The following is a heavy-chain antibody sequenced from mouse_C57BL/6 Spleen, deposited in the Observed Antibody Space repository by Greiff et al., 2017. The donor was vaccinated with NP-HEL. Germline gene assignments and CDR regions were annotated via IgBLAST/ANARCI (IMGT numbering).Heavy chain of an antibody. Sequence: QVQLQQPGAELVKPGASVKMSCKASGYTFTSYWITWVKQRPGQGLEWIGDIYPGSGSTNYNEKFKSKATLTVDTSSSTAYMQLSSLTSEDSAVYYCARGDYDDAMDYWGQGTSVAVSS. J-gene: IGHJ4*01. V-gene: IGHV1-55*01. D-gene: IGHD2-4*01. CDR2: IYPGSGST. CDR1: GYTFTSYW. CDR3: ARGDYDDAMDY.